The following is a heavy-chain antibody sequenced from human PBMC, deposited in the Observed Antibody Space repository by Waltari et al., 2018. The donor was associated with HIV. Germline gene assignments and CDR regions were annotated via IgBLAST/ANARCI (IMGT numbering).Heavy chain of an antibody. CDR1: GFTFNNYI. V-gene: IGHV3-30*04. CDR2: ISYDGSDK. D-gene: IGHD1-1*01. CDR3: AREAVTTNYYFDN. Sequence: VQLVESGGGVVQPGRSLRLSCTGSGFTFNNYILHWVRQAPGKGVELIALISYDGSDKDYADSLRGRFTISRDNSKNTLFLQMDSLRIEDTALYYCAREAVTTNYYFDNWGQGTLVTVSS. J-gene: IGHJ4*02.